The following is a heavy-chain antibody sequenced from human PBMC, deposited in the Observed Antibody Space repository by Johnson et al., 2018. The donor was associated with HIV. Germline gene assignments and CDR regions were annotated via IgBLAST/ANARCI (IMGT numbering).Heavy chain of an antibody. J-gene: IGHJ3*02. CDR1: GFTFDHYG. CDR3: ATGGMVVASNFGDAFDI. V-gene: IGHV3-20*04. Sequence: VQVVESGGGVVRPGGSLRLSCAASGFTFDHYGMSWVRQVPGTGPEWVSGIHWNGGSRGYADSVTGRFLISSDNAKTSLYLQMNSLRAEDTALDYCATGGMVVASNFGDAFDIWGQGTMVTVSS. D-gene: IGHD2-15*01. CDR2: IHWNGGSR.